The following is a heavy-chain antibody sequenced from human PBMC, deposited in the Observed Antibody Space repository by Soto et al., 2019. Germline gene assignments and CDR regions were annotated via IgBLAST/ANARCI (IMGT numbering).Heavy chain of an antibody. CDR3: ARGGQMTTVTTGYFDP. V-gene: IGHV4-59*01. D-gene: IGHD4-4*01. J-gene: IGHJ5*02. Sequence: ETLSLTCSVSGGSIRSYYWSWIRQPPGKGLEWIGYISYSGSANYRSSLKSRVTISVDTSKNQFSLRLTSVTAADTAVYFCARGGQMTTVTTGYFDPWGQGTLVTVSS. CDR1: GGSIRSYY. CDR2: ISYSGSA.